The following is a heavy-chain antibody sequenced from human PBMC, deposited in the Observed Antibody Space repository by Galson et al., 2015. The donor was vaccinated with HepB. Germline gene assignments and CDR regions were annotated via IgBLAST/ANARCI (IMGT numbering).Heavy chain of an antibody. CDR3: ARGHYYDSSGSAWGDAFDI. V-gene: IGHV1-69*04. CDR1: GGTFSSYA. Sequence: SVKVSCKASGGTFSSYAISWVRQAPGQGLEWMGRIIPILGIANYAQKFQGRVTITADKSTSTAYMELSSLRSEDTAVYYCARGHYYDSSGSAWGDAFDIWGQGTMVTVSS. J-gene: IGHJ3*02. CDR2: IIPILGIA. D-gene: IGHD3-22*01.